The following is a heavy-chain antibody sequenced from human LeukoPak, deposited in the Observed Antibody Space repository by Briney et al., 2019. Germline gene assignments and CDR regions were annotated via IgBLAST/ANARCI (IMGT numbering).Heavy chain of an antibody. CDR1: GGSISSYY. J-gene: IGHJ5*02. CDR3: ARFACSSTSCYSVWFDP. Sequence: PSETLSLTCTVSGGSISSYYWSWVRQPPGKGLEWIGDIYYSGSTHYNPSLKSRVTISVDTSKNQFSLKLSSVTAADTAVYYCARFACSSTSCYSVWFDPWGQGTLVTVSS. V-gene: IGHV4-59*01. D-gene: IGHD2-2*01. CDR2: IYYSGST.